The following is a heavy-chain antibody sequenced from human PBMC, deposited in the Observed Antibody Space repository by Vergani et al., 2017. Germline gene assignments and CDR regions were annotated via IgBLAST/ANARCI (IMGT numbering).Heavy chain of an antibody. CDR2: ISAYNGNT. J-gene: IGHJ6*03. CDR1: GYTFTSYG. D-gene: IGHD3-10*01. V-gene: IGHV1-18*01. Sequence: QVQLVQSGAEVKKPGASVKVSCKASGYTFTSYGISWVRQAPGQGLEWMGWISAYNGNTNYAQKLQGRVTMTTDTSTSTAYMELRSLRSDDTAVYYCARVAPMVRGVISGYYDYYMDVWGKGTTVTVSS. CDR3: ARVAPMVRGVISGYYDYYMDV.